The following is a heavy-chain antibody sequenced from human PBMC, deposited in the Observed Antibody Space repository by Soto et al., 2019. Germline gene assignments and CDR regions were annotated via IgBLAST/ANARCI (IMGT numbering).Heavy chain of an antibody. CDR2: IYYSGST. J-gene: IGHJ4*01. V-gene: IGHV4-30-4*01. D-gene: IGHD3-22*01. CDR3: ARVVRTRSYYYDNSDHPFGSDY. CDR1: GGSISTGDYY. Sequence: SETLSLTCTVSGGSISTGDYYWSWIRQPPGKGRQWIGYIYYSGSTHYSPSLKSRVTISVDTSKNQFSLKLNSVTAADTAVYYCARVVRTRSYYYDNSDHPFGSDYWGHRALVTVSS.